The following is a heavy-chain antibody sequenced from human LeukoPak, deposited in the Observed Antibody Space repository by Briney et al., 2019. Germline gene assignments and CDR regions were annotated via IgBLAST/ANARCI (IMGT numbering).Heavy chain of an antibody. J-gene: IGHJ4*02. Sequence: GGSLRLSCAASGFTFSSYWMSWVRQAPGKGLEWVANTKQDGSERHYVDSVKGRFTISRDNAKNSLYLQMNSLGAEDTAVYYCARGSSAAAESYFDYWGQGTLVTVSS. CDR2: TKQDGSER. D-gene: IGHD6-25*01. CDR1: GFTFSSYW. V-gene: IGHV3-7*01. CDR3: ARGSSAAAESYFDY.